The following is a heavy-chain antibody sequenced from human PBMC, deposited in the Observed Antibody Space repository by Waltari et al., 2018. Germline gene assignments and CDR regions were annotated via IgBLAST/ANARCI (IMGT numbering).Heavy chain of an antibody. J-gene: IGHJ6*02. CDR3: ARDGWVAAAYYYGMDV. Sequence: QVQLQESGPGLVKPSGTLSLTCAVPGGPISSSNWWSWVRQPPGKGLEWIGEIYHSGSTNYNPSLKSRVTISVDKSKNQFSLKLSSVTAADTAVYYCARDGWVAAAYYYGMDVWGQGTTVTVSS. CDR1: GGPISSSNW. D-gene: IGHD2-15*01. CDR2: IYHSGST. V-gene: IGHV4-4*02.